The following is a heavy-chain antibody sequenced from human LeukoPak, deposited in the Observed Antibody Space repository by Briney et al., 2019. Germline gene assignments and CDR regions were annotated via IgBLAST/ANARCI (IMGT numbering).Heavy chain of an antibody. Sequence: SETLSLTCAVSGYSISSGYYWGWIRQPPGKGLEWIGSIYHSGSTYYNPSLKSRVTISVDTYKNQFSLKLSSVTAADTAVYYCARQYFWSGYWAYWGQGTLVTVSS. CDR2: IYHSGST. CDR1: GYSISSGYY. CDR3: ARQYFWSGYWAY. V-gene: IGHV4-38-2*01. D-gene: IGHD3-3*01. J-gene: IGHJ4*02.